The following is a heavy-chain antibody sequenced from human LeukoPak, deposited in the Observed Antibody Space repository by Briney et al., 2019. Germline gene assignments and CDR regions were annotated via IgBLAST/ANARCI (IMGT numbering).Heavy chain of an antibody. CDR2: IYYSGST. V-gene: IGHV4-59*08. J-gene: IGHJ4*02. Sequence: PSETLSLTCTVSGGSISGYYWSWIRQPPGKGLEWIGYIYYSGSTNYNPSLKSRVTISVDTSKNQFSLKLSSVTAADTAVYYCARHPPSIFGVVMADFDYWGQGTLVTVSS. CDR1: GGSISGYY. CDR3: ARHPPSIFGVVMADFDY. D-gene: IGHD3-3*01.